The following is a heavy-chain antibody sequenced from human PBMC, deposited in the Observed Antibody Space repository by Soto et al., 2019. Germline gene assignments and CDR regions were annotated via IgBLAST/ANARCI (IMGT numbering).Heavy chain of an antibody. CDR3: ARGYGYDSSGYPPVGFDY. V-gene: IGHV3-53*01. CDR1: GFTVSSNY. Sequence: PGGSLRLSCAASGFTVSSNYMSWVRQAPGKGLEWVSVIYSGGSTYYADSVKGRFTISRDNSKNTLYLQMNSLRAEDTAVYYCARGYGYDSSGYPPVGFDYWGQGTLVTVSS. CDR2: IYSGGST. J-gene: IGHJ4*02. D-gene: IGHD3-22*01.